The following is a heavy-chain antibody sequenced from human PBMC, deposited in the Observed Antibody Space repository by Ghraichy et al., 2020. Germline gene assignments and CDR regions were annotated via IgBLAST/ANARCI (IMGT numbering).Heavy chain of an antibody. CDR2: ISWNSGSI. CDR3: AKGATVVTRAGIDY. CDR1: GFTFDDYA. D-gene: IGHD4-23*01. Sequence: SLRLSCAASGFTFDDYAMHWVRQAPGKGLEWVSGISWNSGSIGYADSVKGRFTISRDNAKNSLYLQMNSLRAEDTALYYCAKGATVVTRAGIDYWGQGTLVTVSS. V-gene: IGHV3-9*01. J-gene: IGHJ4*02.